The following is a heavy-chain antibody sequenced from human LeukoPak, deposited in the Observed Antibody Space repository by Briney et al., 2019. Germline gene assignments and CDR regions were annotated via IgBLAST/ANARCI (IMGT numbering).Heavy chain of an antibody. CDR2: MNPNSGNT. D-gene: IGHD6-13*01. J-gene: IGHJ6*02. Sequence: ASVKVSCKASGYTFTSYDINWVRQATGQGLEWMGWMNPNSGNTGYAQKFQGRVTMTRDTSISTAYMELSRLRSDDTAVYYCARVGGSSPYYYYGMDVWGQGTTVTVSS. CDR1: GYTFTSYD. CDR3: ARVGGSSPYYYYGMDV. V-gene: IGHV1-8*01.